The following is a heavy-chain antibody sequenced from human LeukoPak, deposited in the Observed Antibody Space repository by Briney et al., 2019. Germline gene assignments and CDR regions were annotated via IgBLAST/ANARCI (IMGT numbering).Heavy chain of an antibody. Sequence: PSETLSLTCTVSGYSINSGFYWGWIRQPAGKGLEWIGRIYSSGSTNYNPSLKSRVTISVDTSKNQFSLKLSSVTAADTAVYYCARRANYYDSSGYYRTFDYWGQGTLVTVSS. D-gene: IGHD3-22*01. V-gene: IGHV4-38-2*02. CDR1: GYSINSGFY. J-gene: IGHJ4*02. CDR3: ARRANYYDSSGYYRTFDY. CDR2: IYSSGST.